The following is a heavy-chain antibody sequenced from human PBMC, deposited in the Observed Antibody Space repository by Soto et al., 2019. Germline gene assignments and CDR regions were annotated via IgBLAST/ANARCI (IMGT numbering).Heavy chain of an antibody. CDR2: ISDDGSNK. CDR1: GLTFSSYG. V-gene: IGHV3-30*18. Sequence: QVQLVESGGGVVQPGRSLRLSCAASGLTFSSYGMHWVRQAPGKGLEWVAVISDDGSNKYYEDSVKGRITISRDNSKNTLYRQMNSLRAEDTAVYYCAKDGAAAGDIDYWGQGTLVTVSS. D-gene: IGHD6-13*01. J-gene: IGHJ4*02. CDR3: AKDGAAAGDIDY.